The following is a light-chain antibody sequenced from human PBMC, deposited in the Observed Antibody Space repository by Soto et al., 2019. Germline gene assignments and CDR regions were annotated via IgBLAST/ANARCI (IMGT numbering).Light chain of an antibody. Sequence: FDLTHSQATLSLSAWLRSIFSVRSSQSVSSSYLAWYRQKPGQAPRLLIYDASNRATGIPARFSGSGSGTDFTLTISSLEPEDFGVYYCQQRSNWPPVTFGGGTKV. V-gene: IGKV3-11*01. CDR3: QQRSNWPPVT. J-gene: IGKJ4*01. CDR1: QSVSSSY. CDR2: DAS.